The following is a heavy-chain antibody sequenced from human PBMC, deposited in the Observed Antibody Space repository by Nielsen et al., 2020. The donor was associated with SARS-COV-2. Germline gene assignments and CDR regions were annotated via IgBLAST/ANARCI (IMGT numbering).Heavy chain of an antibody. CDR3: ARRKDYDFWSGYGNWCDP. J-gene: IGHJ5*02. CDR2: IKQDGSEK. Sequence: GESLKISCAASGFTFSSYWMSWVRQAPGKGLEWVANIKQDGSEKYYVDSVKGRFTISRDNAKNSLYLQMNSPRAEDTAVYYCARRKDYDFWSGYGNWCDPWGQGTLVTVSS. CDR1: GFTFSSYW. V-gene: IGHV3-7*03. D-gene: IGHD3-3*01.